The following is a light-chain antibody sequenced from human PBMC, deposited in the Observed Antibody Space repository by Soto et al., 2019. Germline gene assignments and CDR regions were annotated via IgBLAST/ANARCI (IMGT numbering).Light chain of an antibody. CDR3: HQRQYWPPIT. CDR1: QSVSSDY. V-gene: IGKV3-11*01. J-gene: IGKJ5*01. CDR2: DAS. Sequence: EIVLTQSPDTLSLSPGERATLSCRASQSVSSDYLGWYQQKPGQAPRLLISDASNRATGIPARFSCSGSGTDFTLTIISLEPEDFAVYYCHQRQYWPPITFGQGTRLEIK.